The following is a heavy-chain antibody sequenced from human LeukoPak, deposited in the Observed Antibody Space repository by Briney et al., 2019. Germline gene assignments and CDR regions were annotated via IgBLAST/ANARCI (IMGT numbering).Heavy chain of an antibody. V-gene: IGHV3-53*01. D-gene: IGHD5-18*01. Sequence: PGGSLRLSCAASGFTVSSNYMSWVRQAPGKGLEWVSVIYSGGSTYYADSVKGRFTISRDNSKNTLYLQMNSLRAEDTAVYYCARVTGYSYGYRRVVEYYFDYWGQGTLVTVSS. CDR2: IYSGGST. J-gene: IGHJ4*02. CDR3: ARVTGYSYGYRRVVEYYFDY. CDR1: GFTVSSNY.